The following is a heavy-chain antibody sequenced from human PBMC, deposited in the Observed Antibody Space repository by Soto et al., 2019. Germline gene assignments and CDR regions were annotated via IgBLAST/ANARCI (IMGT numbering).Heavy chain of an antibody. V-gene: IGHV3-23*01. CDR2: ISGSGGST. CDR3: AKDSFDCSSTSCYGLFGY. CDR1: GFTFSSYA. J-gene: IGHJ4*02. D-gene: IGHD2-2*01. Sequence: GGSLRLSCAASGFTFSSYAMTWVRQAPGKGLEWVSAISGSGGSTFYADSVKGRFTISRDNSKNTLYLHMNSLRAEDTAVYYCAKDSFDCSSTSCYGLFGYRAQRTLVTGSS.